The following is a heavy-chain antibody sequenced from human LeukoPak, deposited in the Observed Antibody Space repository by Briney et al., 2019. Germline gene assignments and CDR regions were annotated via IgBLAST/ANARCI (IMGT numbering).Heavy chain of an antibody. CDR2: IYYSGST. J-gene: IGHJ4*02. V-gene: IGHV4-59*08. CDR1: GGSISSYY. D-gene: IGHD3-22*01. CDR3: ARHTDTSPYYFDC. Sequence: SETLSLTCTVSGGSISSYYWSWIRQPPGKGLEWIGYIYYSGSTNYNPSLKSRVTISVDTSKNQFTLKLSSVTAADTAVYYCARHTDTSPYYFDCWGQGALVTVSS.